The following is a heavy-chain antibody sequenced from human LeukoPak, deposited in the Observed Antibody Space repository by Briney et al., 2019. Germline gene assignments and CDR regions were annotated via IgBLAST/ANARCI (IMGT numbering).Heavy chain of an antibody. D-gene: IGHD6-6*01. J-gene: IGHJ5*02. CDR3: ARGGSSSSAWFDP. CDR1: GFTFSTYW. Sequence: GGSLRLSCAASGFTFSTYWMSWVRQAPGGGLEWVANIKQDGSEKYYVDSVKGRFTISRDNAKNSLYLQMNSLRAEDTAVYYCARGGSSSSAWFDPWGQGTLVTVSS. V-gene: IGHV3-7*01. CDR2: IKQDGSEK.